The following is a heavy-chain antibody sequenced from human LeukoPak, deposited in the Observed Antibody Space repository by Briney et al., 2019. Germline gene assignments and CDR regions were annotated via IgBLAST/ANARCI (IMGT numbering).Heavy chain of an antibody. D-gene: IGHD6-6*01. CDR2: IKQDGTEK. Sequence: PTGGSLRLSCAASGFTFSSYWMSWVRQAPGEGLEWVANIKQDGTEKYYMDSVKGRFSISRDNAKNSLYLQMNALRAEDTAEYYCARDVRPDYWGQGALVTVST. V-gene: IGHV3-7*04. CDR1: GFTFSSYW. CDR3: ARDVRPDY. J-gene: IGHJ4*02.